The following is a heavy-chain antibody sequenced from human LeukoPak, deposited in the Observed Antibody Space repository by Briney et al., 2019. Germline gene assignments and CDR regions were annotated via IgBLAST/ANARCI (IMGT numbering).Heavy chain of an antibody. D-gene: IGHD6-13*01. J-gene: IGHJ6*02. CDR1: GITLSNYG. V-gene: IGHV3-23*01. CDR2: ISDSGGRT. Sequence: GGSLRLSCAVSGITLSNYGMSWVRQAPGKGLEWVAGISDSGGRTNYADSVKGRFTIPRDNPKNTLYLQMNSLRAEDTAVYYCARTIAQYSNSWLYFYYGLDVWGQGTTVTVSS. CDR3: ARTIAQYSNSWLYFYYGLDV.